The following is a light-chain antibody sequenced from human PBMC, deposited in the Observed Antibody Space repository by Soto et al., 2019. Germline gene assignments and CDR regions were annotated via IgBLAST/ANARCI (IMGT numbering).Light chain of an antibody. V-gene: IGKV3-11*01. CDR1: QSVSSY. Sequence: EIVLTQSPATLSLSPGERATLSCWASQSVSSYLAWYQHKPGQAPRLLIYDASNRATGIPARFSGSGSGTDFTLTFSSLEPEDFAVYYCQQRSNWPWTFGQGTKVEIK. CDR3: QQRSNWPWT. CDR2: DAS. J-gene: IGKJ1*01.